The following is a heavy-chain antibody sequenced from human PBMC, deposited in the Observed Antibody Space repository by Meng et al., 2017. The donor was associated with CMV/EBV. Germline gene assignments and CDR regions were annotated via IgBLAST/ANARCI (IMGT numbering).Heavy chain of an antibody. V-gene: IGHV3-23*01. CDR1: FTFGSYA. CDR3: AKGYCSSTSCSPNWFDP. Sequence: FTFGSYAMSWVRQDPGKGLEWVSAISGSGGSTYYADSGKGRFTISRDNSKNTLYLQMNSLRAEDTAVYYCAKGYCSSTSCSPNWFDPWGQGTLVTVSS. J-gene: IGHJ5*02. CDR2: ISGSGGST. D-gene: IGHD2-2*01.